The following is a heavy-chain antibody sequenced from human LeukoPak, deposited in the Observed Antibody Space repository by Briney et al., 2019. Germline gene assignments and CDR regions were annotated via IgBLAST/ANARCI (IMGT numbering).Heavy chain of an antibody. CDR1: GFTFSSYS. CDR3: ARDPPADYYDSSGTDY. J-gene: IGHJ4*02. CDR2: ISSSSSTI. V-gene: IGHV3-48*04. Sequence: GGSLRLSCAASGFTFSSYSMNWVRQAPGKGLEWVSYISSSSSTIYYADSVKGRFTISRDNAKNSLYLQMNSLRAEDTAVYYCARDPPADYYDSSGTDYWGQGTLVTVSS. D-gene: IGHD3-22*01.